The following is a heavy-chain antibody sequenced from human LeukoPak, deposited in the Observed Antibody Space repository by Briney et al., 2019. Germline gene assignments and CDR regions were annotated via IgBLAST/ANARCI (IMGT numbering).Heavy chain of an antibody. D-gene: IGHD3-22*01. CDR3: ARRRITMIVVVIWRSYFDY. J-gene: IGHJ4*02. V-gene: IGHV6-1*01. CDR1: GDSVSSNSAA. Sequence: PSQTLSLTCAISGDSVSSNSAAWNWIRQSPSRGLEWLGRTYYRSKWYNDYAVSVKSRITINPDTSKNQFSLQLNSVTPEDTAVYYCARRRITMIVVVIWRSYFDYWGQGTLVAVSS. CDR2: TYYRSKWYN.